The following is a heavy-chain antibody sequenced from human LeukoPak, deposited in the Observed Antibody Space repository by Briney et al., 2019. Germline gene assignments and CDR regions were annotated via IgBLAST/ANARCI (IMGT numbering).Heavy chain of an antibody. D-gene: IGHD6-13*01. Sequence: GGSLRLSCAASGFTVSSNYMSWVRQAPGKGLEWVSVIYSGGNTYYADSVKGRFTISRDNSKNTLYLQMNSLRAEDTAVYYCARALPSGYSSSLFDYWGQGTLVIVSS. CDR3: ARALPSGYSSSLFDY. J-gene: IGHJ4*02. V-gene: IGHV3-53*01. CDR1: GFTVSSNY. CDR2: IYSGGNT.